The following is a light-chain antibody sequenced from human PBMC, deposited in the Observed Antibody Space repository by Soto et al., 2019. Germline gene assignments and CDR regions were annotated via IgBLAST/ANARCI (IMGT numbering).Light chain of an antibody. CDR3: QSSDYSRTHVV. CDR2: KDS. J-gene: IGLJ3*02. CDR1: TLPKQF. Sequence: SYELTQPPSVSVSPGQTAEITCSGDTLPKQFAYWYQRKPGQAPLLVISKDSERPSGIPERFSGSSSGTTVTLTVSGVQAEDEADYYCQSSDYSRTHVVFGGGTKLTVL. V-gene: IGLV3-25*03.